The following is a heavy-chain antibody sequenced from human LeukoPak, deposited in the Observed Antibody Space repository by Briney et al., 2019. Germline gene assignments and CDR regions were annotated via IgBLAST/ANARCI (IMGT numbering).Heavy chain of an antibody. Sequence: QTGGSLRLSCAASGFTFQNYAMSWVRQAPGKGLEWVSVIYSGGSTYYADSVKGRFTISRDNSKNTLYFQMNSLRAEDTAVYYCARESGSRSYYYYMDVWGKGTTVTVSS. CDR2: IYSGGST. J-gene: IGHJ6*03. CDR1: GFTFQNYA. CDR3: ARESGSRSYYYYMDV. V-gene: IGHV3-66*01. D-gene: IGHD2-2*01.